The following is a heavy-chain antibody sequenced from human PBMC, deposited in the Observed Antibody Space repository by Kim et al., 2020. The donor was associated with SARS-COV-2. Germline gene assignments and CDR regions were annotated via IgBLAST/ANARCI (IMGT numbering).Heavy chain of an antibody. CDR1: GFTFSSYG. V-gene: IGHV3-33*05. D-gene: IGHD2-2*01. CDR3: ARERGDIVVVPAAREQWLVPCVWGSFDS. Sequence: GGSLRLSCAASGFTFSSYGMHWVRQAPGKGLEWVAVISYDGSNKYYADSVKGRFTISRDNSKNTLYLQMNSLRAEDTAVYYCARERGDIVVVPAAREQWLVPCVWGSFDSWGQGTLVTVSS. J-gene: IGHJ4*02. CDR2: ISYDGSNK.